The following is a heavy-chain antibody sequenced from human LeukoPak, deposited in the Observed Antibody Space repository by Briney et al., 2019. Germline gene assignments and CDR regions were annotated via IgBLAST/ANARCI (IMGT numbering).Heavy chain of an antibody. D-gene: IGHD3-10*01. Sequence: GGSLRLSCAASGFTFINAWMKWVRQAPGKGLEWVGRIKSKTDGGTIDYAAPVKGRFTISRDDSKNRLYLQMNSLKPEDTAVYYCTTELTIRGFGIDFWGQGTLVTVSS. CDR1: GFTFINAW. CDR2: IKSKTDGGTI. CDR3: TTELTIRGFGIDF. J-gene: IGHJ4*02. V-gene: IGHV3-15*01.